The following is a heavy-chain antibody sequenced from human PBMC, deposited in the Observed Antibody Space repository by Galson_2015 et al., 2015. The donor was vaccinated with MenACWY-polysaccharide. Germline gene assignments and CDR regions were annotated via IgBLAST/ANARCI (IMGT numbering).Heavy chain of an antibody. J-gene: IGHJ5*02. Sequence: SVKVSCKASGYTFTGYYMHWVRQAPGQGLEWMGWINPNSGGTNYAQKFQGRVTMTRDTSISTAYMELSRLRSDDTAVYYCARDLGYCSSTSCSPYNWFDPWGREPWSPSPQ. CDR3: ARDLGYCSSTSCSPYNWFDP. CDR1: GYTFTGYY. CDR2: INPNSGGT. V-gene: IGHV1-2*02. D-gene: IGHD2-2*01.